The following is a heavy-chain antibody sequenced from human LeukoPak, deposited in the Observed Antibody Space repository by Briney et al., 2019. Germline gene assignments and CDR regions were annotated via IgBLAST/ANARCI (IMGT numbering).Heavy chain of an antibody. Sequence: GASVKVSCKASGYTFTSYAISWVRQAPGQGLEWMGWISVYNGNTNYAQKFQGRVTMTTDTSTSTAYMELRSLRSEDTAVYYCARGGQLWYYLRSYYYYYMDVWGKGTTVTISS. CDR1: GYTFTSYA. V-gene: IGHV1-18*01. J-gene: IGHJ6*03. CDR2: ISVYNGNT. CDR3: ARGGQLWYYLRSYYYYYMDV. D-gene: IGHD5-18*01.